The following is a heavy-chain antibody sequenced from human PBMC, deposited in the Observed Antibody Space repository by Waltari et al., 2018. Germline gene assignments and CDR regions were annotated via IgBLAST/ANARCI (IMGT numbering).Heavy chain of an antibody. CDR3: ARIPAGGIVGATSTGYYYYYYMDV. CDR1: GYSISSGYY. Sequence: QVQLQESGPGLVKPSETLSLTCAVSGYSISSGYYWGWIRQPPGQGLEWIGSIYHSGSTYYNPSLKSRVTISVDTSKNQFSLKLSSVTAADTAVYYCARIPAGGIVGATSTGYYYYYYMDVWGKGTTVTVSS. V-gene: IGHV4-38-2*01. CDR2: IYHSGST. D-gene: IGHD1-26*01. J-gene: IGHJ6*03.